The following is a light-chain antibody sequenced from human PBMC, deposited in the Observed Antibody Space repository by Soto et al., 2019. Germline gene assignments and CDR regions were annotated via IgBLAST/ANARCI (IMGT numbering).Light chain of an antibody. CDR1: QSVKIF. CDR3: QQRGDWPFT. V-gene: IGKV3-11*01. Sequence: EIVLTQSPATLSLSPGERATLSCRASQSVKIFLAWYQQKPGQAPRLLISDASDRVTGVPARFSGSGSGTDFTLTISSLEPEDFAVYYCQQRGDWPFTFGPGTKVDI. CDR2: DAS. J-gene: IGKJ3*01.